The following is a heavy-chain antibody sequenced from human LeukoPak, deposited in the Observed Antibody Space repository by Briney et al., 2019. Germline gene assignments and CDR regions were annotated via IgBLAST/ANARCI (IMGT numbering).Heavy chain of an antibody. CDR2: IYYSGST. Sequence: SETLSLTCTVSGGSISSYYRSWIRQPPGKGLEWIGYIYYSGSTNYNPTLKSRVTISVDTSKSQFSLQRSSVTAADTAVYYCAGHLGEFDYWGQGSLVTVSS. D-gene: IGHD3-10*01. V-gene: IGHV4-59*08. CDR1: GGSISSYY. J-gene: IGHJ4*02. CDR3: AGHLGEFDY.